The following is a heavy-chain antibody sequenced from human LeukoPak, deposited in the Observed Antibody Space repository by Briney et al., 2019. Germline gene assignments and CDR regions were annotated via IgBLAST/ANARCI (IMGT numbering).Heavy chain of an antibody. CDR2: ISSSGSTI. Sequence: PGGSLRLSCTASGFTFSGYSMNWVRQAPGKGLEWVSYISSSGSTIYYADSVKGRFTTSRDNAKNSLYLQMNSLRAEDTAVYYCARDLSLYCSGGSCYSLNYWGQGTLVTVSS. D-gene: IGHD2-15*01. CDR1: GFTFSGYS. CDR3: ARDLSLYCSGGSCYSLNY. J-gene: IGHJ4*02. V-gene: IGHV3-48*04.